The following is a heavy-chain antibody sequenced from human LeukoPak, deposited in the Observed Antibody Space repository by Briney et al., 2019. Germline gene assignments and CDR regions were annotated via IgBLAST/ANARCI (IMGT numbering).Heavy chain of an antibody. J-gene: IGHJ4*02. CDR2: IFHSGGT. Sequence: SETLSLTCAVSGGSISSSNWWSWVRQPPGKGLEWIGEIFHSGGTNYNSSLRSRVTISVDTSKNQFSLKLNSVTATDTAVYYCARHYGPWGQGTLVTVSS. D-gene: IGHD3-16*01. CDR1: GGSISSSNW. CDR3: ARHYGP. V-gene: IGHV4-4*02.